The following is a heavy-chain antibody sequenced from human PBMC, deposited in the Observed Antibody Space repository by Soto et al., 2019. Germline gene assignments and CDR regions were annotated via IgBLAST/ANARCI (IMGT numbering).Heavy chain of an antibody. D-gene: IGHD5-18*01. V-gene: IGHV1-3*01. CDR2: INAGNGNT. Sequence: ASVKVSCKASGYTFTSYAMHWVRQAPGQRLEWMGWINAGNGNTKYSQKFQGRVTITRDTSAGTAYMELSSLRSEDTAVYYCARGAVDTAMVRSGFDYWGQGTLVTVSS. CDR1: GYTFTSYA. J-gene: IGHJ4*02. CDR3: ARGAVDTAMVRSGFDY.